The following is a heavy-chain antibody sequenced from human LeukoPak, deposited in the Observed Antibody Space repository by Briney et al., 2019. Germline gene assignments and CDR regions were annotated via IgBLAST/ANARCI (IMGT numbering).Heavy chain of an antibody. CDR3: ARAVGPDRPFDY. J-gene: IGHJ4*02. V-gene: IGHV4-34*01. CDR2: INHSGST. CDR1: GASISSYY. Sequence: PSETLSLTCTVSGASISSYYWSWIRQPPGKGLEWIGEINHSGSTNYNPSLKSRVTISVDTSKNQFSLNLSSVTAADTALYYCARAVGPDRPFDYWGQGTLVTVSS. D-gene: IGHD1-14*01.